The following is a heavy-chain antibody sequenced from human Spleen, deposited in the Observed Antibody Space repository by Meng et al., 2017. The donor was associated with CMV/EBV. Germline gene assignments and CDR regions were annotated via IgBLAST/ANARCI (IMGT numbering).Heavy chain of an antibody. CDR2: IKQDGSEK. V-gene: IGHV3-7*01. CDR1: GFTFSSYW. CDR3: ARDPKYHRATSFDP. Sequence: GESLKISCAASGFTFSSYWMSWVRQAPGKGLEWVANIKQDGSEKYYVDSVKGRFTISRDNAKNSLYLQMNSLRAEDTAVYYCARDPKYHRATSFDPWGQGTLVTVSS. D-gene: IGHD2-2*01. J-gene: IGHJ5*02.